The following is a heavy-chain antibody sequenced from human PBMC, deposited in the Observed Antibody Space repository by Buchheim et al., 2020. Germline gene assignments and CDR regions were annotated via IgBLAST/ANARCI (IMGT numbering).Heavy chain of an antibody. J-gene: IGHJ5*02. CDR1: GGSISGYY. V-gene: IGHV4-59*01. CDR2: IYSSGST. CDR3: AAGRNWFDP. D-gene: IGHD1-26*01. Sequence: QVQLQESGPGLVKPSDTLSLTCTVSGGSISGYYWNWIRQPPGKGLEWIGYIYSSGSTNYNPSLKSRVTLSADSSRNHFSMRLSSVTAADTAVYYCAAGRNWFDPWGQGTL.